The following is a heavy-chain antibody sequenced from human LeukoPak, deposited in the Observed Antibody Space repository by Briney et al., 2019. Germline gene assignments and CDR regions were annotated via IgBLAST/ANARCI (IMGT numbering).Heavy chain of an antibody. J-gene: IGHJ4*02. CDR3: SRGHYGPDY. V-gene: IGHV3-74*01. D-gene: IGHD3-16*01. CDR1: GFTFSSDW. CDR2: INNDGSTT. Sequence: GGSLRLSCAASGFTFSSDWMHWVRQAPGKGLVWVSRINNDGSTTAHADSVKGRFTISRDNAKNTLYLQMNSLRAEDTAVYYCSRGHYGPDYWGQGTLVTVSS.